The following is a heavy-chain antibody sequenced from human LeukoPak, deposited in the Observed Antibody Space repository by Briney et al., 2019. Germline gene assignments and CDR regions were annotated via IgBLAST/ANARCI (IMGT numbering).Heavy chain of an antibody. J-gene: IGHJ5*02. Sequence: GGSLRLSCVASGFTLNSYSMNWVRQAPDKGPEWLATINEDGAEKYYVDSVKGRFTISRDNAKNTLSLQMISLRAEDTAVYYCAKGGSGSPWGQGTLVSVSS. CDR3: AKGGSGSP. CDR2: INEDGAEK. D-gene: IGHD3-10*01. V-gene: IGHV3-7*04. CDR1: GFTLNSYS.